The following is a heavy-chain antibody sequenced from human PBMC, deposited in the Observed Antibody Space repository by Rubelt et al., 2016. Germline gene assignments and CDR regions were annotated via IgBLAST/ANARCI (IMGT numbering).Heavy chain of an antibody. V-gene: IGHV3-30*14. Sequence: GGGLVQPGRSLRLSCAASGFTFSSYAMHWVRQAPGKGLEWVAVISYDGSHKYYAASVKGRFIISRDNSKNTVYLQMNSLRVEDTAVYYCAKVQTTVTSGEYYYGMDVWGQGTTVTVSS. CDR3: AKVQTTVTSGEYYYGMDV. CDR1: GFTFSSYA. J-gene: IGHJ6*02. CDR2: ISYDGSHK. D-gene: IGHD4-17*01.